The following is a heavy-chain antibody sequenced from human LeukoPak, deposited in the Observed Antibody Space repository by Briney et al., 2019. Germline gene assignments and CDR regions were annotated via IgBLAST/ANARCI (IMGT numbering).Heavy chain of an antibody. D-gene: IGHD6-19*01. CDR3: AKDSVAGYADY. CDR1: GFTFSSYG. J-gene: IGHJ4*02. CDR2: IWYDGSNK. Sequence: GRSLRLSCAASGFTFSSYGMHWVRQAPGKGLEGVAVIWYDGSNKYYADSVKGRFTISRDNSKNTLYLQMNSLRAEDTAVYYCAKDSVAGYADYWGQGTLVTVSS. V-gene: IGHV3-33*06.